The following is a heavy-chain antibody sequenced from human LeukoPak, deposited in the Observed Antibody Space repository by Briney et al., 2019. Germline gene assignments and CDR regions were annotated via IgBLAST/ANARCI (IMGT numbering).Heavy chain of an antibody. CDR3: ARGGSDTAMAHDY. D-gene: IGHD5-18*01. CDR1: GFTSSNHW. Sequence: PGGSLRLPCAASGFTSSNHWMHWVRQAPGKGLMWVSRINRDGSRTDYADSVKGRFTISRDDAKNTLYLQVNSLRAEDTAVYFCARGGSDTAMAHDYWGQGTLVTVSS. V-gene: IGHV3-74*01. J-gene: IGHJ4*02. CDR2: INRDGSRT.